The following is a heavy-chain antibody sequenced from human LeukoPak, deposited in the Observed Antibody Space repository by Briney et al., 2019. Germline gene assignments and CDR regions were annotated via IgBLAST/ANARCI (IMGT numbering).Heavy chain of an antibody. Sequence: ASVKVSCKASGYTFTSYYMHWVRQAPGQGLEWMGIINPSGGSTSYAQKFQGRVTMTRDTSTSTVYMELSSLRSEDTAVYYCARDGWDYYDSSGYHTWGQGTLVTVSS. CDR3: ARDGWDYYDSSGYHT. CDR1: GYTFTSYY. CDR2: INPSGGST. D-gene: IGHD3-22*01. J-gene: IGHJ5*02. V-gene: IGHV1-46*01.